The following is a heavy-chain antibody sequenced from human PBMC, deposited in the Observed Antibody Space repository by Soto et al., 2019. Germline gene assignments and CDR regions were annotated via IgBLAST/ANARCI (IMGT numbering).Heavy chain of an antibody. J-gene: IGHJ4*02. D-gene: IGHD3-22*01. CDR3: ARDRAYYESIGLYFDY. CDR1: GDSIRSYY. Sequence: SETLSLTCTVSGDSIRSYYWSWIRQPPGKGLEWIGYIYDSGSTNYNPSLKSRVTISVDTSKSQFSLKLSSVTAADTAVYYCARDRAYYESIGLYFDYWGQGTLVTVSS. CDR2: IYDSGST. V-gene: IGHV4-59*01.